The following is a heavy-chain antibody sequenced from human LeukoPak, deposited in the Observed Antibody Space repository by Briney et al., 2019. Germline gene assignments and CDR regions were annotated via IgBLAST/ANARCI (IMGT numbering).Heavy chain of an antibody. CDR3: ARDNPPDY. J-gene: IGHJ4*02. CDR1: GFTFSSSW. V-gene: IGHV3-7*03. Sequence: GGSLRLSCVASGFTFSSSWMSWVRQAPGKGLEWVANIKRDGSEKSYVESVRGRFTISRDNAKNSLYLQLNSLRAEDTALYYCARDNPPDYWGQGTLVTVSS. CDR2: IKRDGSEK.